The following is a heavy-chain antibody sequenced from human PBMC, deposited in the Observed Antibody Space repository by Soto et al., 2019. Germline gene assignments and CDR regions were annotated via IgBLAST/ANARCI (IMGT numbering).Heavy chain of an antibody. J-gene: IGHJ6*03. Sequence: SETLSLTCAVYGGSFSGYYWSWIRQPPGKGLEWIGEINHSGSTNYNPSLKSRVTISVDTSKNQFSLKLSSVTAADTAVYYCARVPSGYEGYYYYYMDVWGKGTTVTVSS. CDR1: GGSFSGYY. CDR2: INHSGST. V-gene: IGHV4-34*01. CDR3: ARVPSGYEGYYYYYMDV. D-gene: IGHD5-12*01.